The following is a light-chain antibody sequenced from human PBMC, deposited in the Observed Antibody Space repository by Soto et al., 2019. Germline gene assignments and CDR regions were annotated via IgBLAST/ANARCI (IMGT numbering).Light chain of an antibody. CDR2: DAS. CDR1: QNINTN. J-gene: IGKJ1*01. V-gene: IGKV3-11*01. CDR3: QQRGNWPRTWA. Sequence: EIVLTQAPVTLSLSPGEGATLSCKASQNINTNLGWYQQKPGQAPRLLIYDASLRATGIPARFTGSGSGTDFTLTINSLEPEDFAVYYCQQRGNWPRTWAFGQGPKVEV.